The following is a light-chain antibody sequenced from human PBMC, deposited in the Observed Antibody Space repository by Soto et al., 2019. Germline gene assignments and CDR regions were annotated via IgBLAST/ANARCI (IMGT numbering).Light chain of an antibody. Sequence: EIVLTQSPGTLSLSPGERAPLSCRASQSVSSSYLAWYQQKPGQAPRLLIYGASGRATGIPDRFSGSGSGTDFTLTISRLEPEDFAVYYCQQYGSSPPVTFGQGTRLEIK. V-gene: IGKV3-20*01. CDR3: QQYGSSPPVT. J-gene: IGKJ5*01. CDR1: QSVSSSY. CDR2: GAS.